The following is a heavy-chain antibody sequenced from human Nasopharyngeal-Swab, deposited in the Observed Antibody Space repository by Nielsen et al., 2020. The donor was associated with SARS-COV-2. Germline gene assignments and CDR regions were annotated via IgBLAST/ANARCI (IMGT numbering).Heavy chain of an antibody. CDR3: ARDSGGNSFDN. V-gene: IGHV4-61*02. CDR1: GASVSSGNSY. Sequence: LRLSCAVSGASVSSGNSYWTWIRQPAAKGLEWIGRVFPSGITNYNPSLKSRVPISLDTSKNQFSLKLSSVTAADTAMYYCARDSGGNSFDNWSQGTLVTVSS. J-gene: IGHJ4*02. D-gene: IGHD2-15*01. CDR2: VFPSGIT.